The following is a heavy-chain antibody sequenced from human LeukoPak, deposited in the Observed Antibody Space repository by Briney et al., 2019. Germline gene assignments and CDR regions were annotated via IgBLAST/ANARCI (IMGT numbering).Heavy chain of an antibody. CDR3: ARVGPIGWSHATFDN. Sequence: GGSLRLSCAASGFTFSSYEMNWVRQAPGKGLEWVSYISSSGSTIYYADSVKGRFTISRDNAKNSLYLQMNSLRAEDTAVYYSARVGPIGWSHATFDNWGQRTLVTVSS. V-gene: IGHV3-48*03. CDR1: GFTFSSYE. J-gene: IGHJ4*02. D-gene: IGHD2-15*01. CDR2: ISSSGSTI.